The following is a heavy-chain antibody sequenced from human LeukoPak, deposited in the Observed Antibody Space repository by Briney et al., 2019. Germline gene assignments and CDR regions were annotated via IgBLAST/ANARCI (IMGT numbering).Heavy chain of an antibody. D-gene: IGHD2-2*01. CDR1: GYTFTTYF. CDR2: IDPNDGST. J-gene: IGHJ6*02. V-gene: IGHV1-46*01. Sequence: ASVKVSCTASGYTFTTYFVHWVRPAPGQGLEWMGIIDPNDGSTSHVQKFQGRAIMTRDTSTSTVYMELSRLRSEDTAVYFCARGCRVVPVVHNVGRTQYYTGMDVWGQGTTVTVSS. CDR3: ARGCRVVPVVHNVGRTQYYTGMDV.